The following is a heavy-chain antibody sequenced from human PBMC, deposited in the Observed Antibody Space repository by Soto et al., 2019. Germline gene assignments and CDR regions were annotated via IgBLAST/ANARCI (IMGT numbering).Heavy chain of an antibody. D-gene: IGHD4-4*01. CDR1: GYSFTSYW. CDR2: IDPSDSYT. J-gene: IGHJ4*02. Sequence: LGESLKISCKGSGYSFTSYWISWVRQMPGKGLEWMGRIDPSDSYTNYSPSFQGHVTISADKSISTAYLQWSSLKASDTAMYYCAQTTVTTADFDYWGQGTLVTVSS. CDR3: AQTTVTTADFDY. V-gene: IGHV5-10-1*01.